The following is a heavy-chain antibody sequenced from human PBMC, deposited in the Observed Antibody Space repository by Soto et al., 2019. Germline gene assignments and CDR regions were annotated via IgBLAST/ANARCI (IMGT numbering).Heavy chain of an antibody. Sequence: GASVKVSCKASGYIFTSYGISWVRQAPGQGLEWMGWISAYNGNTNYAQKLQGRVTMTTDTSTSTAYMELRSLRSDDTAVYYCARDDYCSGGSCFPNDAFDIWGQGTMVTVSS. D-gene: IGHD2-15*01. CDR3: ARDDYCSGGSCFPNDAFDI. V-gene: IGHV1-18*01. CDR2: ISAYNGNT. CDR1: GYIFTSYG. J-gene: IGHJ3*02.